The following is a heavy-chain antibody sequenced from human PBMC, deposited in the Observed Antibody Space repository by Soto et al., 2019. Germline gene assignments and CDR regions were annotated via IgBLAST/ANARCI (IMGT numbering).Heavy chain of an antibody. J-gene: IGHJ5*02. CDR1: GFTFSSYW. CDR2: IISDGSST. D-gene: IGHD2-2*01. Sequence: EVQLVESGGGLVQPGGSLRLSCAAPGFTFSSYWMHWVRQAPGKGLVWVSRIISDGSSTTYADSVKGRFTISRDNAKNTLYLQMNSLSVEDTAVYYCARANCSSSSCYNWFDPWGQGTLVTVSS. CDR3: ARANCSSSSCYNWFDP. V-gene: IGHV3-74*01.